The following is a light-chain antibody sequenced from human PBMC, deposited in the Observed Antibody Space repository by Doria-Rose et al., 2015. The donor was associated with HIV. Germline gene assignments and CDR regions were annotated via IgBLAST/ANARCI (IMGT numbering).Light chain of an antibody. CDR1: QSFSSTY. V-gene: IGKV3-20*01. Sequence: TQPPGTLSLSPGERATLSCRASQSFSSTYLAWYQQKPGQAPSLLIYDGSTRATGIPDRFNASGSGTDFTLAINRLEPEDFALYYCHQYGTSWTCGQGTKVEI. CDR2: DGS. CDR3: HQYGTSWT. J-gene: IGKJ1*01.